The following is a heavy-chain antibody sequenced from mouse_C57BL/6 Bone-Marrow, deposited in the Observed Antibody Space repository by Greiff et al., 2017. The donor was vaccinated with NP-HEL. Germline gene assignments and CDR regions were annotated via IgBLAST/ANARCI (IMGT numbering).Heavy chain of an antibody. CDR2: ISNGGGST. J-gene: IGHJ4*01. CDR3: ARRGLSYAMDY. CDR1: GFTFSDYY. D-gene: IGHD3-3*01. Sequence: EVKVEESGGGLVQPGGSLKLSCAASGFTFSDYYMYWVRQTPEKRLEWVAYISNGGGSTYYPDTVKGRFTISRDNAKNTLYLQMSRLKAEDTAMYYCARRGLSYAMDYWGQGTSVTVSS. V-gene: IGHV5-12*01.